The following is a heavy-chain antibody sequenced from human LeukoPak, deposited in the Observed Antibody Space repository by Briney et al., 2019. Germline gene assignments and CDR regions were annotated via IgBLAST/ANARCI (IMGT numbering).Heavy chain of an antibody. D-gene: IGHD6-13*01. V-gene: IGHV3-11*01. CDR1: GFTFSSYA. Sequence: PGGSLRLSCAASGFTFSSYAMSWIRQAPGKGLEWVSYISSSGSTIYYADSVKGRFTISRDNAKNSLYLQMNSLRAEDTAVYYCARGYSSNWYEFRVGYYFDYWGQGTLVTVSS. J-gene: IGHJ4*02. CDR2: ISSSGSTI. CDR3: ARGYSSNWYEFRVGYYFDY.